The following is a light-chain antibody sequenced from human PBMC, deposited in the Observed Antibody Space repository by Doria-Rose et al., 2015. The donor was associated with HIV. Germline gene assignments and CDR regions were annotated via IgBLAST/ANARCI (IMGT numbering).Light chain of an antibody. V-gene: IGLV1-40*01. J-gene: IGLJ1*01. CDR2: GNT. CDR3: QSYDSRLSVYV. CDR1: SSNIGAGFD. Sequence: ELTQLPSVSGAPGQRVAISCTGSSSNIGAGFDVNWYQQSPGTAPKLLIHGNTNRPSGVPDRLSGSKSGTSASLAISGLRAEDEADYYCQSYDSRLSVYVFGTGTKVTVL.